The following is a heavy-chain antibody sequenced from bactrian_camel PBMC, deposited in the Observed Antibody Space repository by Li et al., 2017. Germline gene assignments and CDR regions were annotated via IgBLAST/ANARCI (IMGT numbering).Heavy chain of an antibody. D-gene: IGHD6*01. J-gene: IGHJ4*01. CDR2: IATGSGNT. CDR1: GYTYNRNC. CDR3: AEGRGSRGEHCYSLNY. Sequence: HVQLVESGGGSVQAGGSLRLSCAASGYTYNRNCMAWFRQAPGKEREGVARIATGSGNTYYADSVKGRFTTSQDNAKNTVYLQMNNLQPEDTATYYCAEGRGSRGEHCYSLNYWGQGTQVTVS. V-gene: IGHV3S1*01.